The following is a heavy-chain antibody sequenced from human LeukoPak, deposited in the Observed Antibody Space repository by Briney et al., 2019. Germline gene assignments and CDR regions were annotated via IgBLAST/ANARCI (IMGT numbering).Heavy chain of an antibody. CDR3: ARGPPVYSGSYRGLDY. V-gene: IGHV4-34*01. CDR2: INHSGST. J-gene: IGHJ4*02. Sequence: PSETLSLTCAVYGGSFSGYYWSWIRQPPGKGLEWIGEINHSGSTNYNPSLKSRVTISVDTSKNQSSLKLTSVTAADTAVYYCARGPPVYSGSYRGLDYWGQGTLVTVSS. D-gene: IGHD1-26*01. CDR1: GGSFSGYY.